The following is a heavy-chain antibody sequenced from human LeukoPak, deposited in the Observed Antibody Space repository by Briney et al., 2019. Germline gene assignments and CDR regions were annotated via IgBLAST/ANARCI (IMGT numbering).Heavy chain of an antibody. J-gene: IGHJ4*02. Sequence: GGSLRLSCAASGFTFSSYWMSWVRQAPGKGLEWVANIKQDGSEKYYVDSVKGRFTISGDNAKNSLYLQMNSLRAEDTAVYYCMANYSSSWYYFDYWGQGTLVTVSS. CDR3: MANYSSSWYYFDY. V-gene: IGHV3-7*01. CDR2: IKQDGSEK. D-gene: IGHD6-13*01. CDR1: GFTFSSYW.